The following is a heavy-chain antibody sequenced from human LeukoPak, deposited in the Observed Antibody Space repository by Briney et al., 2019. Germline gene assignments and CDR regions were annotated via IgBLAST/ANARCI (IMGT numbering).Heavy chain of an antibody. CDR1: GGSISSGGYY. CDR3: AAFWSGYSMVYYFDY. CDR2: IYHSGST. D-gene: IGHD3-3*01. Sequence: SETLSLTRTVSGGSISSGGYYWSWIRQHPGKGLEWIGYIYHSGSTYYNPSLKSRVTISADTSKNQFSLKLSSVTAADTAVYYCAAFWSGYSMVYYFDYWGQGTLVTVSS. J-gene: IGHJ4*02. V-gene: IGHV4-31*03.